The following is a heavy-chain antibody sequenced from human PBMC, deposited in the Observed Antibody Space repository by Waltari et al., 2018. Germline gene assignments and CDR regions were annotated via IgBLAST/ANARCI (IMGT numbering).Heavy chain of an antibody. CDR2: INPNSGGT. D-gene: IGHD4-4*01. CDR3: ARISTVTTSFDY. Sequence: QVQLVQSGAEVKKPGASVKVSCKASGYTFTGYYMPGVRQAPGQGLEWMGRINPNSGGTNYAQKFQGRVTMTRDTSISTAYMELSRLRSDDTAVYYCARISTVTTSFDYWGQGTLVTVSS. J-gene: IGHJ4*02. V-gene: IGHV1-2*06. CDR1: GYTFTGYY.